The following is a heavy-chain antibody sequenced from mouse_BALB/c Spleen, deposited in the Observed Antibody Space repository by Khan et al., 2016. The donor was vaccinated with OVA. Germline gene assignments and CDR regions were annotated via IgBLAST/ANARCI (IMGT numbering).Heavy chain of an antibody. J-gene: IGHJ2*01. D-gene: IGHD1-1*01. V-gene: IGHV3-2*02. CDR1: GYSITSGYA. Sequence: VQLKESGPGLVKPSQSLSLTYTVTGYSITSGYAWNWIRQFSGNKLEWMGYISYSGVTSYTPSLKSRISITRDTSKNQFFLQLNSVTTEDTATYYCARGNYYGYYFDYWGQGTTLTVSS. CDR3: ARGNYYGYYFDY. CDR2: ISYSGVT.